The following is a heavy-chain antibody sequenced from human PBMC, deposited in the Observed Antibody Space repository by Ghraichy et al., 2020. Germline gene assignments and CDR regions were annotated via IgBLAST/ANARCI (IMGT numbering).Heavy chain of an antibody. CDR3: ARDLTSYCSSTSCYYGMDV. CDR2: INHSGST. D-gene: IGHD2-2*01. V-gene: IGHV4-34*01. J-gene: IGHJ6*02. Sequence: SETLSLTCAVYGGSFSGYYWSWIRQPPGKGLEWIGEINHSGSTNYNPSLKSRVTISVDTSKNQFSLKLSSVTAADTAVYYCARDLTSYCSSTSCYYGMDVWGQGTTVTVSS. CDR1: GGSFSGYY.